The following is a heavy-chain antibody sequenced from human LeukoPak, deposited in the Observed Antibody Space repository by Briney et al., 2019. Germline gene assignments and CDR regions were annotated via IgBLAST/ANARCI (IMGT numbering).Heavy chain of an antibody. CDR2: IKQDGSEK. V-gene: IGHV3-7*01. J-gene: IGHJ4*02. CDR3: ARVRENTYYALDY. Sequence: GGSLRLSCAASGFTFSSYWMSWVRQAPGKGLEWVANIKQDGSEKYYVDSVKGRFTISRDNAKNSLYLQMNSLRAEDTAVYYCARVRENTYYALDYWGQGTLVTVSS. CDR1: GFTFSSYW. D-gene: IGHD3-10*01.